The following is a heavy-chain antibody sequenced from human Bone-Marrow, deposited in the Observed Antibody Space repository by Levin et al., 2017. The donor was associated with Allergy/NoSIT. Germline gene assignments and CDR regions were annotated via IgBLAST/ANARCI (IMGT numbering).Heavy chain of an antibody. CDR2: INHSGST. CDR3: AREGLNDYIWGSYRSRRWFDP. D-gene: IGHD3-16*02. Sequence: SQTLSLTCAVYGGSFRGSYWSWIRQPPGKGLEWIGEINHSGSTNYNPSLKSRVTISVDTSKNQFSLKLSSVTAADTAVYYCAREGLNDYIWGSYRSRRWFDPWGQGTLVTVSS. CDR1: GGSFRGSY. V-gene: IGHV4-34*01. J-gene: IGHJ5*02.